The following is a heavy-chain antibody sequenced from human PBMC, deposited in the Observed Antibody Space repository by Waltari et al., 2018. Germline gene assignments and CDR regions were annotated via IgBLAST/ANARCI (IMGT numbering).Heavy chain of an antibody. V-gene: IGHV4-39*01. D-gene: IGHD6-6*01. J-gene: IGHJ6*03. CDR3: ATPSRAARRYYYYYMDV. CDR1: GGSISSSSYY. CDR2: IYYSGGS. Sequence: QLQLQESGPGLVKPSETLSLTCTVSGGSISSSSYYWGWIRQPPGKGLEWIGSIYYSGGSYYNPSLKSRVTISVDTSKNQFSLKLSSVTAADTAVYYCATPSRAARRYYYYYMDVWGKGTTVTVSS.